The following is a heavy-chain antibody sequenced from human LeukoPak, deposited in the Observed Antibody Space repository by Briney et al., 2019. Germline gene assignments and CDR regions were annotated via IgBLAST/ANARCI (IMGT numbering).Heavy chain of an antibody. V-gene: IGHV4-4*09. Sequence: SETLSLTCTVSGGSISSYYWSWIRQPPGKGLEWIGYIHTSGSTNYNPSLKSRVTISVDTSKNQFSLKLSSVTAADTAVYYCARVDGSSPFFDYWGQGTLVTVSS. J-gene: IGHJ4*02. D-gene: IGHD1-26*01. CDR1: GGSISSYY. CDR2: IHTSGST. CDR3: ARVDGSSPFFDY.